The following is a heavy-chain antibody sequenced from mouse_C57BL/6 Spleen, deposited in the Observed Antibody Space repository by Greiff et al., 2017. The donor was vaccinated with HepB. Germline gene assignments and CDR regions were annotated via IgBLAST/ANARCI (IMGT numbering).Heavy chain of an antibody. Sequence: VQLQQSGAELVKPGASVKISCKASGYAFSSYWMNWVKQRPGKGLEWIGQIYPGDGDTNYNGKFKGKATLTADKSSSTAYMQLSSLTSEDSAVYFCARRVVTKVVSDFDYWGQGNTLTVSS. CDR2: IYPGDGDT. V-gene: IGHV1-80*01. CDR1: GYAFSSYW. D-gene: IGHD1-1*01. CDR3: ARRVVTKVVSDFDY. J-gene: IGHJ2*01.